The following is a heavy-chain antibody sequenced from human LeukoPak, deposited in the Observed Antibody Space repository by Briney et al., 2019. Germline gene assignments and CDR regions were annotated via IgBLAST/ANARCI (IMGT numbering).Heavy chain of an antibody. CDR3: AKGYYEIHDAFDI. V-gene: IGHV3-33*06. D-gene: IGHD3-9*01. Sequence: PGRSLRLSCAASGFTFSDYVMHWVRQAPGKGLEWVSLMWFDGSDKYYADSVKGRFTISRDNSKNTLFLQMNSLRAEDTAVYYCAKGYYEIHDAFDIWGQGTMVTVSS. CDR2: MWFDGSDK. CDR1: GFTFSDYV. J-gene: IGHJ3*02.